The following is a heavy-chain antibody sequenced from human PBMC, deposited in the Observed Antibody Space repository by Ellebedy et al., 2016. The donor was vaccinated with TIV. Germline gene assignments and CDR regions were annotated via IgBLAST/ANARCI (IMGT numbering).Heavy chain of an antibody. CDR3: ARAGPGGGSHLTDV. CDR2: IYYSGST. D-gene: IGHD1-26*01. V-gene: IGHV4-61*08. CDR1: GGSVSSGGYY. Sequence: SETLSLTCTVSGGSVSSGGYYWSWIRQPPGKGLEWIGYIYYSGSTNYNPSLKSRVTMSVDTSKNQFSLKLSSVTAADTAVYYCARAGPGGGSHLTDVWGQGTTVTVSS. J-gene: IGHJ6*02.